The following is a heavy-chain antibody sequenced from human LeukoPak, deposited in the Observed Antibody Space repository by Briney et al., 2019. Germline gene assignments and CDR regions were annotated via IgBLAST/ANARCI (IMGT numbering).Heavy chain of an antibody. CDR3: ARWAIAATGIANAFDL. CDR2: ISYDGGEQ. J-gene: IGHJ3*01. V-gene: IGHV3-30*03. CDR1: GFTFSKYG. Sequence: GGSLRLSCAASGFTFSKYGMHWVRQAPGKGLEWVAVISYDGGEQHYGDSVKGRLTISRDNSKSTLYLQMNSLRAGDTAVYYCARWAIAATGIANAFDLWGQGTKVTVSS. D-gene: IGHD6-13*01.